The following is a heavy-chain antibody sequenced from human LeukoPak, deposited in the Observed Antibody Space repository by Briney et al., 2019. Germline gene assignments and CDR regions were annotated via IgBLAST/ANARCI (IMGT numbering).Heavy chain of an antibody. J-gene: IGHJ4*02. CDR1: GGTFSRYA. V-gene: IGHV1-69*13. CDR2: IIPIFGTA. CDR3: ASIAARLSSLTFDY. D-gene: IGHD6-6*01. Sequence: GASVKVSCKASGGTFSRYAISWVRQSPGQGLEWMGGIIPIFGTANYAQKFQGRVTITADESTSTAYMELSSLRSEDTAVYYCASIAARLSSLTFDYWGQGTLVTVSS.